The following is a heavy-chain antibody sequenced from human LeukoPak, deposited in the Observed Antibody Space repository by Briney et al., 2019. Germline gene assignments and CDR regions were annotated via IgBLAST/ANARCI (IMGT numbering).Heavy chain of an antibody. CDR2: TSRSGEIT. V-gene: IGHV3-23*01. CDR3: AKDRPNFYGSNGLYYRRSGDY. J-gene: IGHJ4*02. D-gene: IGHD3-22*01. CDR1: GFTFSGYA. Sequence: GGSLRLSCAASGFTFSGYAMSWVRQATGKGLEWVSSTSRSGEITFYADPVKGRFTISSDNSKSTLYLQMNSLRAEDTAVYYCAKDRPNFYGSNGLYYRRSGDYWGQGTLVTVSS.